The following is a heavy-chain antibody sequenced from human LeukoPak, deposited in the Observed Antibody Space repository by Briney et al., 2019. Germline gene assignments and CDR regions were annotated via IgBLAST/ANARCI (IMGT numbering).Heavy chain of an antibody. Sequence: GASVKVSCKASGYSFINNGINWVRQAPGQGLEWMGWISTYNGNTNFAQKLQGRVTMTTDTSTSTAYLELRSLTFDDTAVYYCARGETRNDYWGQGTLVTVSS. CDR2: ISTYNGNT. D-gene: IGHD3-16*01. V-gene: IGHV1-18*01. J-gene: IGHJ4*02. CDR1: GYSFINNG. CDR3: ARGETRNDY.